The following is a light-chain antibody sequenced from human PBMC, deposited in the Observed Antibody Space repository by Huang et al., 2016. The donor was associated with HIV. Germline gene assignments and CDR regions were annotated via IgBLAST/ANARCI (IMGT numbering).Light chain of an antibody. CDR1: QSVLDSSNKKNY. CDR2: WAS. CDR3: QQYYSTPA. Sequence: DIVMTQSPDSLPVSLGERATINCKSSQSVLDSSNKKNYLAWYQQKPGQPPKLLRYWASVRESGVPDRFRGSGYGTEFTLTINNLQAEDVAVYYCQQYYSTPAFGQGTNVDI. J-gene: IGKJ1*01. V-gene: IGKV4-1*01.